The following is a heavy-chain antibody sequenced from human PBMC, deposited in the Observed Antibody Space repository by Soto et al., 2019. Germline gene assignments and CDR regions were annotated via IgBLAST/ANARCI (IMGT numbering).Heavy chain of an antibody. CDR2: INHSGST. Sequence: SETLSLTCAVYGGSFSGYYWSWIRQPPGKGLEWIGEINHSGSTNYNPSLKSRVTISVDTSKNQFSLKLSSVTAADTAVYYCASISNSLYFKPLAVWGRGTTVTVSS. D-gene: IGHD6-13*01. CDR3: ASISNSLYFKPLAV. V-gene: IGHV4-34*01. J-gene: IGHJ6*02. CDR1: GGSFSGYY.